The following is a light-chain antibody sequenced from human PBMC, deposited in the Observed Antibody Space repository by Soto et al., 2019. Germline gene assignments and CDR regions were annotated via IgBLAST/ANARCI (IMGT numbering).Light chain of an antibody. V-gene: IGKV3-20*01. J-gene: IGKJ5*01. CDR2: GAS. Sequence: EIVLTQSPGTLSLSPGERATLSCRASQSVSNNYLAWYQPKPGQAPRLLIYGASNRATGIPDRFSGSGSGTDFTLTISRLEPEDFAVYYCQQYGSSPMTFGQGTRLEI. CDR1: QSVSNNY. CDR3: QQYGSSPMT.